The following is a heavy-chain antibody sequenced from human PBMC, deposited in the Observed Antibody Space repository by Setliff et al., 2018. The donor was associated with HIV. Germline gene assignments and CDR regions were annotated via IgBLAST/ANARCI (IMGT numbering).Heavy chain of an antibody. CDR1: GYTFTSSG. V-gene: IGHV1-69*13. J-gene: IGHJ3*02. CDR3: ARDGGYSGHQWFGDAFDI. Sequence: GASVKVSCKASGYTFTSSGISWVRQAPGQGLEWMGGIIPIYGTANSAQKFQGRVTITADESTSTAYMELSTLRSEDTAVYFCARDGGYSGHQWFGDAFDIWGQGTMVTVSS. CDR2: IIPIYGTA. D-gene: IGHD5-12*01.